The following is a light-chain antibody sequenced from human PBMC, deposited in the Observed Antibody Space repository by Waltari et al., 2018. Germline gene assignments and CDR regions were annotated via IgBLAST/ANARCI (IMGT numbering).Light chain of an antibody. CDR2: LGS. Sequence: DIVMTQSPLSLPVTPGEPASISCRSSQSLLDTNGYNYLGWYLQKAGQSPQLLFYLGSIRASGVPDRFSGSGSGTDFTLKISRVEAEDVGVYYCMQTLQSPFTFGPGTKVDIK. J-gene: IGKJ3*01. V-gene: IGKV2-28*01. CDR3: MQTLQSPFT. CDR1: QSLLDTNGYNY.